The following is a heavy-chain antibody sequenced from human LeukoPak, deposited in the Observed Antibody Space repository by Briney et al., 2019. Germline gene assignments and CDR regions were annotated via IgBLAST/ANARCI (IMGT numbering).Heavy chain of an antibody. Sequence: SETLSLTCTVSGGSISSSSYYWGWIRQPPGKGLEWIGSIYYSGSTYYNPSLKSRVTISVDTSKNQFSLKLSSVTAADTAVYYCARLGHIVVVNYGMDVWGQGTTVTVSS. D-gene: IGHD2-21*01. CDR3: ARLGHIVVVNYGMDV. CDR1: GGSISSSSYY. J-gene: IGHJ6*02. V-gene: IGHV4-39*01. CDR2: IYYSGST.